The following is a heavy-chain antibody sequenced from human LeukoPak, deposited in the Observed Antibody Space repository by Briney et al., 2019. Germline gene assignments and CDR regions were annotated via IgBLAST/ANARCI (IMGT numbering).Heavy chain of an antibody. Sequence: ASVKVSCKASGYTFTGYYMHWVRQAPGQGLEWMGWINPNSGGTNYAQKFQGWVTMTRDTSISTAYMELSRLRSDDTAVYYCARAKGYYYDSSGYYTFDYWGQGTLDTVSS. CDR1: GYTFTGYY. D-gene: IGHD3-22*01. CDR3: ARAKGYYYDSSGYYTFDY. CDR2: INPNSGGT. J-gene: IGHJ4*02. V-gene: IGHV1-2*04.